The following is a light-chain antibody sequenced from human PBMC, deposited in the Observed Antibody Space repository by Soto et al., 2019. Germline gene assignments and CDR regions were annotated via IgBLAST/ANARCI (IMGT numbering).Light chain of an antibody. CDR2: GAS. V-gene: IGKV3-20*01. J-gene: IGKJ1*01. CDR3: QQYDSSPLT. CDR1: QSVNSNY. Sequence: EIVLTQSPGTLSLSPGERATLSCRASQSVNSNYLAWYQQKPGLAPRLLFSGASSRATGIPDRFSGSGSGTVFTLTISRLEPEDFAIYYCQQYDSSPLTFGQGTKVEIK.